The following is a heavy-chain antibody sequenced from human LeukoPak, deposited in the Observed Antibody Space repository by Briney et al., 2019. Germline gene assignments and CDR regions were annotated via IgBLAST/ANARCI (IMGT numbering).Heavy chain of an antibody. V-gene: IGHV3-74*01. D-gene: IGHD2-2*01. CDR2: INGDGSNT. CDR3: ARGGCTSPSCLDY. CDR1: GFTFRRYW. J-gene: IGHJ4*02. Sequence: HPGGSLRLSCAASGFTFRRYWMHWVRQAPGKGLVWVSHINGDGSNTNYADSVKGRFTISRDSAKNTLYLQMNSLRAEDTAVYYCARGGCTSPSCLDYWAQGTLVTVSS.